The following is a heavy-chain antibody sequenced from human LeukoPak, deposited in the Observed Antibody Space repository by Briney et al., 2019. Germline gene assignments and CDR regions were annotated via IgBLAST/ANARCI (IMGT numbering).Heavy chain of an antibody. CDR2: ISGAAGST. CDR1: GFDFGRFA. CDR3: AKEYRGYLDP. V-gene: IGHV3-23*01. D-gene: IGHD5-12*01. Sequence: PGGSLRLSCAASGFDFGRFAMTWVRQAPGQGLQWVSTISGAAGSTYYADSVKGRFTLSRDNSNKTLYLQMSGLRAEDTATYFCAKEYRGYLDPWGQGILVTVSS. J-gene: IGHJ5*02.